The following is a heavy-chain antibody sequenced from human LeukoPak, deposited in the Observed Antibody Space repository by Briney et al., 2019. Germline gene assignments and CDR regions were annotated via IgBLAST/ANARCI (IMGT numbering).Heavy chain of an antibody. J-gene: IGHJ4*02. CDR2: INHSGST. CDR3: ARGLRAGTEFLEGDY. V-gene: IGHV4-34*01. Sequence: SETLSLTCAVYGGSFSGYYWSWIRQPPGKGLEWIGEINHSGSTNYNPSLKSRVTISVDTSKNQFSLKLSSVTAADTAVYYCARGLRAGTEFLEGDYWGQGTLVTVSS. D-gene: IGHD6-19*01. CDR1: GGSFSGYY.